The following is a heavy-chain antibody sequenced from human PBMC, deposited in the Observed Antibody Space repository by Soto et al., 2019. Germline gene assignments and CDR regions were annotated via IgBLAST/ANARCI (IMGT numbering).Heavy chain of an antibody. CDR1: GGTFSSYA. CDR3: ARAMKTGTTLHSFVY. CDR2: IIPIFGTA. J-gene: IGHJ4*02. D-gene: IGHD1-7*01. V-gene: IGHV1-69*13. Sequence: XSVKVSCKASGGTFSSYAISWVRQAPGQGLEWMGGIIPIFGTANYAQKFQGRVTITADESTSTAYMELSSLRSEDTAVYYCARAMKTGTTLHSFVYWGQGTLVTVSS.